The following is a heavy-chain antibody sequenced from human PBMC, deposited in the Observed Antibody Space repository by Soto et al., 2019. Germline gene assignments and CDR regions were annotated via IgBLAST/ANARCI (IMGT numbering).Heavy chain of an antibody. CDR3: ARGVTMVRGVIHTPYFDY. D-gene: IGHD3-10*01. J-gene: IGHJ4*02. CDR2: IYYSGST. Sequence: QVQLQESGPGLVKPSQTLSLTCTASGGSISSGGYYWSWIRQHPGKGLEWIGYIYYSGSTYYNPSLKSRVTISVDTSKNQFSLKLSSVTAADTAVYYCARGVTMVRGVIHTPYFDYWGQGTLVTVSS. V-gene: IGHV4-31*03. CDR1: GGSISSGGYY.